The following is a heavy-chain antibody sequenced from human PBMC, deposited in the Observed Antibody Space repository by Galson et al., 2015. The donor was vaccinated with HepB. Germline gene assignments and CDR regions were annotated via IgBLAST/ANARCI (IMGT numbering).Heavy chain of an antibody. J-gene: IGHJ5*02. CDR2: VSDSGGST. Sequence: PLRLSCAASGFTFSSPARRWVRQAPGKGLELVSAVSDSGGSTYYADSVKGRFTLSRDTSKNTPYLQMNSLGTDDTAVYYCAEARYCGRTSCYSWFWFDPWGQGTLVTVSS. CDR3: AEARYCGRTSCYSWFWFDP. V-gene: IGHV3-23*01. D-gene: IGHD2-2*01. CDR1: GFTFSSPA.